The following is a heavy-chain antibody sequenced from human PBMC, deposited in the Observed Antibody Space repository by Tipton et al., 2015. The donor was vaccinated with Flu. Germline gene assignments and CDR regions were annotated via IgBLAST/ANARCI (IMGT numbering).Heavy chain of an antibody. CDR3: VPTPAAVGDDPGYYYGMEV. CDR1: GFTFNNYG. Sequence: QVQLVQSGGGVVQPGGSLRLSCAASGFTFNNYGIHWVRQAPGKGLEWVAFIRYDGSVKYYADSVKGRFAISRDNSKDTVYLHMNRLRADDTAVYYCVPTPAAVGDDPGYYYGMEVRGQGTPVTVSS. CDR2: IRYDGSVK. V-gene: IGHV3-30*02. J-gene: IGHJ6*02. D-gene: IGHD6-19*01.